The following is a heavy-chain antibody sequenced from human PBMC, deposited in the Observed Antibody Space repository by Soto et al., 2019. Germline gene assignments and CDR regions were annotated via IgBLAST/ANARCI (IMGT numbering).Heavy chain of an antibody. Sequence: QVQLVQSGAEVKKPGASVKVSCKASGYTFTSYDINWVRQATGPGLEWMGWMNPNSGNTGYAQKLQRRVSMTRNTSISTAYMELSSLRSEDRSVYDCARGYDFWSGYFSNWFGPWGQGTLVTVSS. J-gene: IGHJ5*02. CDR3: ARGYDFWSGYFSNWFGP. CDR2: MNPNSGNT. V-gene: IGHV1-8*01. D-gene: IGHD3-3*01. CDR1: GYTFTSYD.